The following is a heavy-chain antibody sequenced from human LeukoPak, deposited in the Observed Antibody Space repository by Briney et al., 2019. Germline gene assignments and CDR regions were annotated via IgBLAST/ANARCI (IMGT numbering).Heavy chain of an antibody. Sequence: ASVKVSCKASGYTFTSYAMHWVRQAPGQRLEWMGWINAGNGNTKYSQKFQGRVTMTRDTSTSTVYMELSSLRSEDTAVYYCARDASVAVAGTFDYWGQGTLVTVSS. CDR3: ARDASVAVAGTFDY. CDR1: GYTFTSYA. D-gene: IGHD6-19*01. CDR2: INAGNGNT. J-gene: IGHJ4*02. V-gene: IGHV1-3*01.